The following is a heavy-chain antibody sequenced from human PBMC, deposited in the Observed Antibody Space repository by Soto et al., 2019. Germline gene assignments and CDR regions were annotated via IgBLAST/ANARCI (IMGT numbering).Heavy chain of an antibody. CDR2: ISVDDGDT. CDR3: ARDQVAKWAPGSAMVNYYYGMDA. J-gene: IGHJ6*02. V-gene: IGHV1-18*04. Sequence: DAVKVSCKASGYTCTIYGISGVVQAPVRGLDGMGWISVDDGDTNYAQNFQGRVTMSTDTSTSTAYMEMRSLRSDDTAVYYCARDQVAKWAPGSAMVNYYYGMDAWGQGTTVTVSS. D-gene: IGHD5-18*01. CDR1: GYTCTIYG.